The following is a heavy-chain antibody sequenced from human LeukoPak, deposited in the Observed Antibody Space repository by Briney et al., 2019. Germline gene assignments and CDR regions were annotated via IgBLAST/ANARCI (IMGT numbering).Heavy chain of an antibody. Sequence: PGGSLRLSCAASGFTFSSYAMSWVRQAPGKGLEWVSAISGGGGSTHYADSVKGRFTFSGDNSKNTLYLHMDSLKTEDTAVYYCSTGDVIDDHWGQGTLVTVSS. V-gene: IGHV3-23*01. CDR1: GFTFSSYA. J-gene: IGHJ4*02. CDR3: STGDVIDDH. D-gene: IGHD3-22*01. CDR2: ISGGGGST.